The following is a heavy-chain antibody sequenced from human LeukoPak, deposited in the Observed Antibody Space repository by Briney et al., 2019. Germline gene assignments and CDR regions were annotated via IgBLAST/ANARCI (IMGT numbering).Heavy chain of an antibody. D-gene: IGHD6-19*01. CDR3: VKQTLSSGLDY. CDR1: GFTVSSNY. V-gene: IGHV3-66*04. CDR2: IYSGGST. Sequence: SGGSLRLSCAASGFTVSSNYMSWVRQAPGKGLEWVSVIYSGGSTYYADSVKGRFTISRDNSKNTLNLQMDSLRADDTAVYYCVKQTLSSGLDYWGQGTLVTVSS. J-gene: IGHJ4*02.